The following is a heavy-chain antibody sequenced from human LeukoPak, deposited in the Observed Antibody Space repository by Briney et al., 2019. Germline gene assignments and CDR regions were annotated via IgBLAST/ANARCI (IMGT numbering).Heavy chain of an antibody. J-gene: IGHJ4*02. V-gene: IGHV4-38-2*02. CDR1: GYSISSGYY. CDR3: ARENDRGNSDLDY. D-gene: IGHD4-23*01. Sequence: SETLSLTCTVSGYSISSGYYWGWIRQPPGKGLEWIGSIYHSGSTYYNPSLKSRVTISVDTSKNQFSLKLSSVTAADTAVYYCARENDRGNSDLDYWGQGTLVTVSS. CDR2: IYHSGST.